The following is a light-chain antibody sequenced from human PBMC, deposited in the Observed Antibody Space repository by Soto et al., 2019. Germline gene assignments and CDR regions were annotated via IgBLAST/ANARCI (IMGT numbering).Light chain of an antibody. CDR1: TSDVGSYNS. Sequence: QSVLTQPASVSGSPGQSITISCTGTTSDVGSYNSVSWYQQYPGKAPKLMIHDVSNRPSGVSNRFSGSKSGNTASLTISELQAEHEADYYCSSYTSSSSYVFGSGTKVTVL. CDR2: DVS. CDR3: SSYTSSSSYV. J-gene: IGLJ1*01. V-gene: IGLV2-14*01.